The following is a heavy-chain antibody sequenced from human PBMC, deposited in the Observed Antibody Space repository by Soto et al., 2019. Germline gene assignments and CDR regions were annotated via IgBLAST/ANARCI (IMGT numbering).Heavy chain of an antibody. CDR3: ARGGCSGGSCHPGSFY. Sequence: SETLSLTCTVPGGSISSGGYYWSWIRQHPGKGLEWIGYIYYSGSTYYNQSLKSRVTISVDTSKNQFSLKLSSVTAADTAVYYCARGGCSGGSCHPGSFYWGQGTLGTVS. J-gene: IGHJ4*02. CDR2: IYYSGST. CDR1: GGSISSGGYY. D-gene: IGHD2-15*01. V-gene: IGHV4-31*03.